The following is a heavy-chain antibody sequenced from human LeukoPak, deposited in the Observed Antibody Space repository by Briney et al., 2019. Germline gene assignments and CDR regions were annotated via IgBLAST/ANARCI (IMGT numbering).Heavy chain of an antibody. CDR3: ARDFGITWAQYYFDY. CDR2: ISFDGSHK. J-gene: IGHJ4*02. CDR1: GFTFSSRP. D-gene: IGHD3-10*01. V-gene: IGHV3-30*04. Sequence: GRSLRLSCAASGFTFSSRPMHWVRQAPGKGLEWVAVISFDGSHKYYADSVTGRFTISRDNSKNTLYLQMDSLRTDDTAMYYCARDFGITWAQYYFDYWGQGTLVTVSS.